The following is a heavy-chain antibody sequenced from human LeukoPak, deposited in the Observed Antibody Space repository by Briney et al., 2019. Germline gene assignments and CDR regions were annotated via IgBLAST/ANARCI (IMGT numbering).Heavy chain of an antibody. CDR3: ARDDVDTAMVQYYYYYYMDV. V-gene: IGHV1-2*06. D-gene: IGHD5-18*01. CDR1: GYTFTGYY. J-gene: IGHJ6*03. Sequence: ASVKVSCKASGYTFTGYYMHWVRQAPGQGLEWMGRINPNSGGTNYAQKFQGRVTMTRDTSISTAYMKLSRLRSDGTAVYYCARDDVDTAMVQYYYYYYMDVWGKGTTVTVSS. CDR2: INPNSGGT.